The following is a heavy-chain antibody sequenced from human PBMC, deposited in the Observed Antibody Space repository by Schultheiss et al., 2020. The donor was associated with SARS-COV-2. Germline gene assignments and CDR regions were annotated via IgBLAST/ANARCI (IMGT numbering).Heavy chain of an antibody. V-gene: IGHV1-2*02. D-gene: IGHD4-17*01. CDR3: ARTYGDVYGMDV. CDR2: INPNSGGT. CDR1: GGTFSSYA. Sequence: ASVKVSCKASGGTFSSYAISWVRQAPGQGLEWMGWINPNSGGTNYAQKFQGRVTMTRDTSISTACMELSRLRSDDTAVYYCARTYGDVYGMDVWGQGTTVTVSS. J-gene: IGHJ6*02.